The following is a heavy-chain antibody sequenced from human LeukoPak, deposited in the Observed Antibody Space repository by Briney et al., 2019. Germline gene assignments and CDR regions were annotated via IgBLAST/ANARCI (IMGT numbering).Heavy chain of an antibody. V-gene: IGHV4-59*12. CDR3: ARLGSRVV. CDR1: GGSISSYY. CDR2: ISYSGST. J-gene: IGHJ4*02. D-gene: IGHD3-10*01. Sequence: PSETLPLTCTVSGGSISSYYWSWIRQPPGKGLEWIGYISYSGSTNYNPSLKSRVTISVDTSKNQFSLKLNSMTAADTAVYYCARLGSRVVWGQGTLVIVSS.